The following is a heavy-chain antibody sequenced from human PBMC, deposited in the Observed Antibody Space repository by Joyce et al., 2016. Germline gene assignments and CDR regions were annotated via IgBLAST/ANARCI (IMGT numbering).Heavy chain of an antibody. Sequence: QVQLGESGGGVVQPGRSLRLSCATFGFSLTDYGVRWVRRAPGKGLEWVAVLWYGGSNKYYGDSVQGRFTVSRDNSRNTVYLQMNSLRVEDTAVYYCTRSMNWNYPFDYWGQGARVTVSS. V-gene: IGHV3-33*01. CDR2: LWYGGSNK. CDR3: TRSMNWNYPFDY. J-gene: IGHJ4*02. CDR1: GFSLTDYG. D-gene: IGHD1-7*01.